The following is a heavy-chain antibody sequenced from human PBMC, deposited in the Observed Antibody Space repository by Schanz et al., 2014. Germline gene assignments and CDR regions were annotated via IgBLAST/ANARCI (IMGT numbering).Heavy chain of an antibody. CDR3: AKDGIMVQGVIWERYFDS. Sequence: EVQLLESGGGLVQPGGSLRLSCAASGFTFSSYAMSWVRQSPGKGLEWVAFLSFDSRHIYYADSVKGRFTISRDNAKSSLHLQMNSLRAEDTALYYCAKDGIMVQGVIWERYFDSSGQGTLVTVSS. CDR2: LSFDSRHI. D-gene: IGHD3-10*01. V-gene: IGHV3-21*04. CDR1: GFTFSSYA. J-gene: IGHJ4*02.